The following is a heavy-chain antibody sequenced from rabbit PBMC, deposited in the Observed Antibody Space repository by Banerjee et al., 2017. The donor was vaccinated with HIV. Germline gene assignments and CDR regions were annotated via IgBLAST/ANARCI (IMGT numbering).Heavy chain of an antibody. CDR3: ARDLSNGDGYNFNL. CDR2: IYDGSSDVT. D-gene: IGHD6-1*01. V-gene: IGHV1S40*01. CDR1: GFTISSGYD. J-gene: IGHJ4*01. Sequence: QSLEESGGGLVQPEGSLALTCKASGFTISSGYDMCWVRQAPGKGLEWIACIYDGSSDVTNYASWAKGRFTISKTSSTTVTLQMTSLTAADTATYFCARDLSNGDGYNFNLWGPGTLVTVS.